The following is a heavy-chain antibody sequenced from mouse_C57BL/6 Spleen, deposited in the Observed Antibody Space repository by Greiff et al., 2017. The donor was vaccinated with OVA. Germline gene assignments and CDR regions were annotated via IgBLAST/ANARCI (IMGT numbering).Heavy chain of an antibody. Sequence: FQLQQPGAELVKPGASVKLSCKASGYTFTSYWMHWVKQRPGQGLEWIGMIDPNSGSTNYNETFKSKATLTVDKSSSTAYMKLSSLTSEDTAVYYCARRDSSGPHFDYWGQGTTLTVSS. CDR1: GYTFTSYW. CDR3: ARRDSSGPHFDY. D-gene: IGHD3-2*02. CDR2: IDPNSGST. J-gene: IGHJ2*01. V-gene: IGHV1-64*01.